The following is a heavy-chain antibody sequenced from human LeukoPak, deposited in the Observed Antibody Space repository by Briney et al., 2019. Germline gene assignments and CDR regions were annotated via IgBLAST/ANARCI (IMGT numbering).Heavy chain of an antibody. CDR3: ASAVGYCSSTSCFFRYYYYGMDV. V-gene: IGHV1-8*01. D-gene: IGHD2-2*01. CDR2: MNPNSGNT. CDR1: VYTFTSYD. Sequence: ASVNVSCKASVYTFTSYDINWVRQATGQGLEWMGWMNPNSGNTGYAQKFQGRVTMTRNTSISTAYMELSSLRSEGTAVYYCASAVGYCSSTSCFFRYYYYGMDVWGQGTTVTVSS. J-gene: IGHJ6*02.